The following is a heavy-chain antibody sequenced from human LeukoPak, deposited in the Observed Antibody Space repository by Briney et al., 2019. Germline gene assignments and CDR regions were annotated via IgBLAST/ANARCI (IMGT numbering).Heavy chain of an antibody. CDR3: ASVYYDPPHYFDY. CDR2: IYYSGST. Sequence: SETLSLTCTVSGDSISSGGYYWSWIRQHPGKGLEWIGYIYYSGSTYYNPSLKSRVTISVDTSKNQFSLKLSSVTAADTAVCYCASVYYDPPHYFDYWGQGTLVTVSS. D-gene: IGHD3-3*01. J-gene: IGHJ4*02. V-gene: IGHV4-31*03. CDR1: GDSISSGGYY.